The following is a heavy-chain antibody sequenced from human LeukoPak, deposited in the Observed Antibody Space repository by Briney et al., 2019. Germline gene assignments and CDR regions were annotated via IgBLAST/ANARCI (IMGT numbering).Heavy chain of an antibody. CDR2: IKQDGSEK. D-gene: IGHD6-19*01. Sequence: GGSLRLSCAASGFTFSSYWMSWVRQAPGKGLEWVANIKQDGSEKYYVDSVKGRFTISRDNSKNTLYLQMNSLRAEDTAVYYCAKRLAMTGTYHFDYWGQGTLVTVSS. J-gene: IGHJ4*02. CDR3: AKRLAMTGTYHFDY. V-gene: IGHV3-7*03. CDR1: GFTFSSYW.